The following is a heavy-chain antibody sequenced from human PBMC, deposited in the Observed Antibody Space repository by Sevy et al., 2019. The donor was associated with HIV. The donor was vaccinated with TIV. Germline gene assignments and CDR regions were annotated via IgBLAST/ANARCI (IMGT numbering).Heavy chain of an antibody. Sequence: GGSLRLSCAVSGFSFDSYGMTWVRQAPGKGLEWVSGISGSGTRTYYADSVKGRFIISRDNSKNTLYLQMNSLRSEDQAIYYRAKGGGGHYDPDEIGYYFYYYNMDVWGKGTTVTVSS. CDR2: ISGSGTRT. CDR1: GFSFDSYG. J-gene: IGHJ6*03. V-gene: IGHV3-23*01. CDR3: AKGGGGHYDPDEIGYYFYYYNMDV. D-gene: IGHD3-22*01.